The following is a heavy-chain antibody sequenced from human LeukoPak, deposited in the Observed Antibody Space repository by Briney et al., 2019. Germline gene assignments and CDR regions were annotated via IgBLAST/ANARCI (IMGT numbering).Heavy chain of an antibody. D-gene: IGHD3-22*01. CDR2: IYSGDRA. Sequence: GESLRLSCAASGVTVRSNYMNWVRQTPGKGLEWVSVIYSGDRAYYADSVKDRFTISRDNSKNTPYLQMKSLGAEDTAVYFCARGTLIVGYFDYWGQGTLVTVSS. J-gene: IGHJ4*02. CDR1: GVTVRSNY. V-gene: IGHV3-66*01. CDR3: ARGTLIVGYFDY.